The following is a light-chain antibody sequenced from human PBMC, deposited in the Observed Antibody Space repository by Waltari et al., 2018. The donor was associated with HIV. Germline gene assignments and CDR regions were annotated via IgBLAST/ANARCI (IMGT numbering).Light chain of an antibody. Sequence: EIEVIQTPDSLSVTPGQPASISCKTSQTLLYSDGKTYLYWYLQKARQPPQPLIYEVSNRLSGVSDRFSGSGSETDFTLTISRVEAEDVGVYYCLQGVRLYTFGQGTKLEIK. V-gene: IGKV2D-29*01. CDR3: LQGVRLYT. J-gene: IGKJ2*01. CDR1: QTLLYSDGKTY. CDR2: EVS.